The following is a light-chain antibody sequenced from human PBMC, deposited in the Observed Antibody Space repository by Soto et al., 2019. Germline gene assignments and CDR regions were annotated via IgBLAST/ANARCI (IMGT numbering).Light chain of an antibody. Sequence: QPVLTQPPSASGTPGQRVTFSCSGSTSNIGSNAVNWYQQVPGTAPKLLIYSNDRRPSGVPDRFSGSKSGTSASLAISGLQSEDEADYYCTAWDDSLNARLFGGGTKVTVL. CDR1: TSNIGSNA. J-gene: IGLJ2*01. CDR3: TAWDDSLNARL. V-gene: IGLV1-44*01. CDR2: SND.